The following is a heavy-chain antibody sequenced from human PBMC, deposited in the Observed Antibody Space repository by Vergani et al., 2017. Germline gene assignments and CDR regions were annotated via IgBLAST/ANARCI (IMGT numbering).Heavy chain of an antibody. D-gene: IGHD6-19*01. V-gene: IGHV1-18*01. Sequence: QSQLVQSGDEVKKPGASVKVSCKTSGYSFINYGISWVRQAPGQGLEWLGWVSPYNGNTNYGQKIQGRVTMTTDTSTSTAYMELRSLRSDDTAVYYCARDSVDSSGYNDYWGQGTLVTVSS. CDR3: ARDSVDSSGYNDY. J-gene: IGHJ4*02. CDR1: GYSFINYG. CDR2: VSPYNGNT.